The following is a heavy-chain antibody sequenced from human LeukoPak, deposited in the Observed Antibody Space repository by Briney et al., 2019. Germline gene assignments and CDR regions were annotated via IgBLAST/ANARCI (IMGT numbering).Heavy chain of an antibody. Sequence: GGSLRLSCAASGFTVSNNYMTWVRQAPGKGLEWVSVIYSGNRTKYADSVKGRFIVSRDNSKNTLLFQMNSLRAEDTAVYYCARLTSGNGLDVWGQGTTVTVS. D-gene: IGHD3-3*01. V-gene: IGHV3-66*04. J-gene: IGHJ6*02. CDR1: GFTVSNNY. CDR2: IYSGNRT. CDR3: ARLTSGNGLDV.